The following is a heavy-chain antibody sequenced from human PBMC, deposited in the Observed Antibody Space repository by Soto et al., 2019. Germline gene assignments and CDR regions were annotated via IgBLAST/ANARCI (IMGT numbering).Heavy chain of an antibody. Sequence: QVQLVQSGAEVKRPESSMKVSCKPSGGTFNNYAINWVRQAPGQGLEWMGAIIPISGTTKYAQKFQGRVTITADKSKSPGYLGFSRLRSGDTAVYYCARWGGLSCSGAVCFKKPFDYWGQGTLVTVSS. D-gene: IGHD2-8*02. J-gene: IGHJ4*02. CDR2: IIPISGTT. CDR3: ARWGGLSCSGAVCFKKPFDY. V-gene: IGHV1-69*06. CDR1: GGTFNNYA.